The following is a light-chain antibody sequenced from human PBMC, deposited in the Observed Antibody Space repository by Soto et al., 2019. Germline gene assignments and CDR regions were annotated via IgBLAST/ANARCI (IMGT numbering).Light chain of an antibody. CDR3: SSFAGGNKLV. CDR1: NSDVGGYNY. V-gene: IGLV2-8*01. Sequence: QSVLTQLPSATGSPGQSVTISCAGTNSDVGGYNYVSWYQQHPGKAPKLMIYEVNKRPSGVPDRFSGSKSGNTASLTVAGLQAEDEADYYCSSFAGGNKLVFGGGTKLTVL. J-gene: IGLJ2*01. CDR2: EVN.